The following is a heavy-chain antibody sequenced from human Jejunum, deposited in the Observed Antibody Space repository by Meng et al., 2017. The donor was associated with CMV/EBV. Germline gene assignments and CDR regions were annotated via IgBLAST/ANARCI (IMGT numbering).Heavy chain of an antibody. CDR3: VHRKDYSGNWNGGSADF. J-gene: IGHJ4*02. CDR2: IYWDDDK. CDR1: FSLTSSQVG. Sequence: FSLTSSQVGVGWIRQPTGKALEWLAFIYWDDDKRYNPSLKNRLTITKDAPRNQVVLTMTNMDPADTATYHCVHRKDYSGNWNGGSADFWGQGALVTVSS. V-gene: IGHV2-5*02. D-gene: IGHD1-1*01.